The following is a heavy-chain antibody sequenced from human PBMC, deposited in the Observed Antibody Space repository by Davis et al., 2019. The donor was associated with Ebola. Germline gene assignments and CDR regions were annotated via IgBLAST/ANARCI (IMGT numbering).Heavy chain of an antibody. Sequence: GESLKISCAASGFTFSSYAMSWVRQAPGKGLEWVSAISGSGGSTYYADSVKGRFTVSRDNSENTLYLQMNSLRAEDTAVYYCAKDQVHYDFWSGYDAFDIWGQGTMVTVSS. CDR2: ISGSGGST. V-gene: IGHV3-23*01. J-gene: IGHJ3*02. CDR3: AKDQVHYDFWSGYDAFDI. CDR1: GFTFSSYA. D-gene: IGHD3-3*01.